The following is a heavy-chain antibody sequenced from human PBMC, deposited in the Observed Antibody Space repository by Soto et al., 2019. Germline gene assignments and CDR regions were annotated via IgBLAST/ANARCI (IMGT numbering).Heavy chain of an antibody. CDR3: AKGGHDYSSTFDY. J-gene: IGHJ4*02. V-gene: IGHV3-23*01. Sequence: GGSLRLSCAASGFTFSSYAMSWVRQAPGKGPEWVSAISGSGGSTYYADSVKGRFTSSRDNSKNTLYLQMNSLRAEDTAVYYCAKGGHDYSSTFDYWGQGTLVTVSS. CDR2: ISGSGGST. D-gene: IGHD4-4*01. CDR1: GFTFSSYA.